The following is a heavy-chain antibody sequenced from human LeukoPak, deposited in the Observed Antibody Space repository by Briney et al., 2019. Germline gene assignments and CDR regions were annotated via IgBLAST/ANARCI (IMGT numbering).Heavy chain of an antibody. CDR2: IIPIFGTA. J-gene: IGHJ3*02. CDR1: GYTFTNYY. CDR3: ARDHGDGYVWGHGNDAFDI. V-gene: IGHV1-69*06. D-gene: IGHD5-24*01. Sequence: SVKVSCKASGYTFTNYYIHWVRQAPGQGLEWMGGIIPIFGTANYAQKFQGRVTITADKSTSTAYMELSSLRSEDTAVYYCARDHGDGYVWGHGNDAFDIWGQGTMVTVSS.